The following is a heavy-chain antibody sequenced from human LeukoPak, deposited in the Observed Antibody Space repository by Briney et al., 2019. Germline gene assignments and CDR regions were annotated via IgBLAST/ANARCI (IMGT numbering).Heavy chain of an antibody. CDR1: GFNFNGYA. D-gene: IGHD5-24*01. CDR3: ARAAGEMATIRY. CDR2: ISPGGDNT. Sequence: GGSLRLSCAASGFNFNGYAMSWVRQAPGKGLEWVSGISPGGDNTYYADSVRGRFTISRDNSKNTLYLQMNSLRAEDTAVYYCARAAGEMATIRYWGQGTLVTVSS. V-gene: IGHV3-23*01. J-gene: IGHJ4*02.